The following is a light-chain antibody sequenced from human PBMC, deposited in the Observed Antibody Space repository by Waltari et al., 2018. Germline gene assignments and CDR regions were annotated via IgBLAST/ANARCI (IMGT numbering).Light chain of an antibody. CDR2: GAS. V-gene: IGKV3-20*01. CDR1: QSVSSHS. CDR3: QQYGSSPLYT. Sequence: EIVLTQSPGTLSLSPGERATLSCRASQSVSSHSLAWYQQKPGQAPRRLIYGASSRATGISDRFSGSGSQTDFTLTISRLEPEDFAVYYCQQYGSSPLYTFGQGTKLEIK. J-gene: IGKJ2*01.